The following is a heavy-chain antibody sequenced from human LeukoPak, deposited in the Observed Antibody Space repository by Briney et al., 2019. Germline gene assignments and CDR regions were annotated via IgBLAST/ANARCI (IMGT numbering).Heavy chain of an antibody. J-gene: IGHJ4*02. D-gene: IGHD5-12*01. Sequence: PSETLSLTCAVYGGSFSGYYWSWIRQPPGKGLEWIGEINHSGSTNYNPSLKSRVTISVDTSKNQFSLKLSSVTAADTAVYYCARRIEWLRPSFDYWGQGTLVTVSS. CDR1: GGSFSGYY. CDR2: INHSGST. V-gene: IGHV4-34*01. CDR3: ARRIEWLRPSFDY.